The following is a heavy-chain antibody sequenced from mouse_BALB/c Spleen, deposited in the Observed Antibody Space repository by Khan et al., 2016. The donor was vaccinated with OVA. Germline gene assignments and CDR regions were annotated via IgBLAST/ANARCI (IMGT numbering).Heavy chain of an antibody. CDR2: NSTGSGGT. V-gene: IGHV1-77*01. D-gene: IGHD1-2*01. Sequence: QVQLKESGAELAKPGASVKLSCKASGYTFTDYYINWVKQRTGQGLEWIGENSTGSGGTYYNEKFKGKATLTPDTSSTTAYMQLSSLTSEASAVYFGARRNYFGYSFAYWGQGTLVTVSA. J-gene: IGHJ3*01. CDR1: GYTFTDYY. CDR3: ARRNYFGYSFAY.